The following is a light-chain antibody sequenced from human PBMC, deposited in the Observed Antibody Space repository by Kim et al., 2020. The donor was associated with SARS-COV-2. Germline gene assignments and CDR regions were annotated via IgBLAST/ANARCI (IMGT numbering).Light chain of an antibody. CDR3: QHYDNFPYT. J-gene: IGKJ2*01. Sequence: SASVGDRVTITCHASQDITNFLNWYQQRPGKAPKLLMYDASILESGVPSRFSGSGYGTHFILTINDLQPEDIATYYCQHYDNFPYTFGPGTKLEI. V-gene: IGKV1-33*01. CDR2: DAS. CDR1: QDITNF.